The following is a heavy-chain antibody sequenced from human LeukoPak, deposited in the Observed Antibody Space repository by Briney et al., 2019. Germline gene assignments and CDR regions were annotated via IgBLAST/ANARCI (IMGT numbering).Heavy chain of an antibody. CDR3: AKDSVVVAAHFDY. J-gene: IGHJ4*02. D-gene: IGHD2-15*01. CDR1: GLTLTSNG. CDR2: ISGSGGST. Sequence: GGSLRLSCAASGLTLTSNGMHWVRQAPGKGLEWVSAISGSGGSTYYADSVKGRFTISRDNSKNTLYLQMNSLRAEDTAVYYCAKDSVVVAAHFDYWGQGTLVTVSS. V-gene: IGHV3-23*01.